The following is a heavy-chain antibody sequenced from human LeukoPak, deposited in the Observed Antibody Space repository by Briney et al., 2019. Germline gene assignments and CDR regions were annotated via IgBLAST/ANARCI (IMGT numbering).Heavy chain of an antibody. CDR2: ISGSSSDI. V-gene: IGHV3-21*01. J-gene: IGHJ3*02. CDR3: ARDPPRSTGAGGAFDI. CDR1: GFTFSSYW. Sequence: GGSLRLSCAASGFTFSSYWMSWVRQAPGKGLEWVSSISGSSSDIYYADSVKGRFTISRDNAKNSLYLHMNSLRAEDTAVYYCARDPPRSTGAGGAFDIWGQGTMVTVSS. D-gene: IGHD2-8*02.